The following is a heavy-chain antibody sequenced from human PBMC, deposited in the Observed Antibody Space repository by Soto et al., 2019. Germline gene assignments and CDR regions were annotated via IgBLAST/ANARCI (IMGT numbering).Heavy chain of an antibody. CDR3: ARVRASSIAARAFNFDY. D-gene: IGHD6-6*01. J-gene: IGHJ4*02. V-gene: IGHV4-31*03. CDR2: IYYSGST. Sequence: KPSETLSLTCTVSGGSISSGGYYWSWIRQHPGKGLEWIGYIYYSGSTYYNPSLKSRVTISVDTSKNQFSLKLSSVTAADTAVYYCARVRASSIAARAFNFDYWGQGTLVTVSS. CDR1: GGSISSGGYY.